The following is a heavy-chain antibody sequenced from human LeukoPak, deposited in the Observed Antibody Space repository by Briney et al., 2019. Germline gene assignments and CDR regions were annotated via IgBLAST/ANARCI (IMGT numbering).Heavy chain of an antibody. CDR1: GGSISSSSYY. CDR3: SRQRNGGSGWYLLSFDY. CDR2: IYYSGST. Sequence: SETLSLTCTVSGGSISSSSYYWGWIRQPPGKGLEWIRSIYYSGSTHYNPSLKSRVTISVDTSKNQFSLKLSSMTAADTAIYYCSRQRNGGSGWYLLSFDYWGQGTLVTVSS. J-gene: IGHJ4*02. V-gene: IGHV4-39*01. D-gene: IGHD6-19*01.